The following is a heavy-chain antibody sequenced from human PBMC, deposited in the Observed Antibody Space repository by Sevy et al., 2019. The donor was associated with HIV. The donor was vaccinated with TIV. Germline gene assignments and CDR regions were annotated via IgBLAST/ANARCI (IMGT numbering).Heavy chain of an antibody. Sequence: SETLSLTCTVSGGSVSSGSYYWSWIRQPPGKGLEWIGYIYYSGSTNYNPSLKSRVTISVDTSKNQFSLKLSSVTAADTAVYYCARGIKWLRSERLDYWGQGTLVIVSS. J-gene: IGHJ4*02. D-gene: IGHD5-12*01. CDR2: IYYSGST. CDR3: ARGIKWLRSERLDY. CDR1: GGSVSSGSYY. V-gene: IGHV4-61*01.